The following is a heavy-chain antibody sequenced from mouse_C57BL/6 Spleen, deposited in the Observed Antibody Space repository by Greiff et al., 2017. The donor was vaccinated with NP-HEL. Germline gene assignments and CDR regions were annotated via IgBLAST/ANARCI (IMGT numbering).Heavy chain of an antibody. D-gene: IGHD2-3*01. J-gene: IGHJ4*01. Sequence: VQLQQPGAELVRPGSSVKLSCKASGYTFTSYWMHWVKQRPIQGLEWIGNIDPSDSETHYNQKFKDKATLTVDKSSSTAYMQLSSLTSEDSAVYYCARSSWLLHGYAMDYWGQGTSVTVSS. CDR1: GYTFTSYW. CDR3: ARSSWLLHGYAMDY. CDR2: IDPSDSET. V-gene: IGHV1-52*01.